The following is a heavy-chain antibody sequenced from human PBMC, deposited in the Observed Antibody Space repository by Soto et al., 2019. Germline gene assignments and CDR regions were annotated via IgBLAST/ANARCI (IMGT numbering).Heavy chain of an antibody. J-gene: IGHJ5*02. CDR3: ARDGAGAYGLGWFDP. Sequence: QGQLQESGPGLVKPSQTLSLTCTVSGDSISRGGYYWNWLRQHPRKGLEWIGYIYHSGSTIYNPSLKSRVTISVDTSKNRLSLGLSNVTAADTAVYYCARDGAGAYGLGWFDPWGQGILVTVSS. CDR2: IYHSGST. V-gene: IGHV4-31*03. D-gene: IGHD2-21*01. CDR1: GDSISRGGYY.